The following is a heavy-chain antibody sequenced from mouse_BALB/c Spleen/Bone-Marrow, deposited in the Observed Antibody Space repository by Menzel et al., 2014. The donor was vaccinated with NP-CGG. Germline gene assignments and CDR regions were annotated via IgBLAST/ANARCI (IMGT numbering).Heavy chain of an antibody. D-gene: IGHD2-1*01. J-gene: IGHJ4*01. CDR2: INPSNGRS. Sequence: VQLQQSGAELVKPGASVKLSCKASGYTFTSHWMHWVKQRPGQGLEWIGEINPSNGRSNYNEKFKSKATLTVDKSSSTAYMQLSSLTSEDSAVYYCVRRGNYGAMDYWGQGTSVTVSS. V-gene: IGHV1S81*02. CDR1: GYTFTSHW. CDR3: VRRGNYGAMDY.